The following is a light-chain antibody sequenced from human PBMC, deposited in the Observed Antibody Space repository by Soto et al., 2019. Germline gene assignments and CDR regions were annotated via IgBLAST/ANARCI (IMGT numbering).Light chain of an antibody. CDR2: GAS. V-gene: IGKV3-15*01. Sequence: EIVMTQSPGTLSVSPGERATLSCRASQSVSSNLAWYQQKPGQAPRLLIYGASTRATGIPARFSGSGSGTEFTLTISSRQSDDFAVYHCQQYSDWPRTFGQGTKVEIK. CDR3: QQYSDWPRT. CDR1: QSVSSN. J-gene: IGKJ1*01.